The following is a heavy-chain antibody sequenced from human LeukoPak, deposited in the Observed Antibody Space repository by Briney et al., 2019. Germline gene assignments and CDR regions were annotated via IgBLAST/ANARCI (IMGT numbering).Heavy chain of an antibody. V-gene: IGHV3-23*01. Sequence: GGSLRLSCSASGFTFRNYAMSWVRQAPGKGLEWVSAISGSGDNTYYADSVKGRFTISRDNSKNTVFLQTNSLRGEDTAVYYCAKGIAVTGPFYYGVDVWGQGTTVTVSS. CDR2: ISGSGDNT. CDR1: GFTFRNYA. D-gene: IGHD6-19*01. J-gene: IGHJ6*02. CDR3: AKGIAVTGPFYYGVDV.